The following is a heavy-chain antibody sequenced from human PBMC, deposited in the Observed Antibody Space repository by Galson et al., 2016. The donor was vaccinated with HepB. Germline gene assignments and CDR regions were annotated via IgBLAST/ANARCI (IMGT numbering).Heavy chain of an antibody. V-gene: IGHV4-34*01. CDR3: AYTYYYDSSGYSPFDN. CDR1: GGSFSDYC. CDR2: INHSGST. D-gene: IGHD3-22*01. Sequence: ETLSLTCAVYGGSFSDYCWSWIRQPPGKGLEWIGEINHSGSTNYNASLKSRVTLSVDTSKNQLSLKLSSVTAADTAVYYCAYTYYYDSSGYSPFDNWGQGTLVTVSS. J-gene: IGHJ4*02.